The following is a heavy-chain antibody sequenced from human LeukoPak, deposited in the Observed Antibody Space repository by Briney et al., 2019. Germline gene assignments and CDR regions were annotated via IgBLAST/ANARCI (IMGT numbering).Heavy chain of an antibody. CDR2: IKQDGSEK. J-gene: IGHJ4*02. D-gene: IGHD2-15*01. Sequence: GGSLKLSCAASGFTFSDYWMSWVRQAPGKGLEWVANIKQDGSEKYYVDSVKGRFIISRDNAKNSLYVQMNNLRTEDTAVYFCTRSGGSSAYWGQGTLVVVSS. CDR3: TRSGGSSAY. V-gene: IGHV3-7*01. CDR1: GFTFSDYW.